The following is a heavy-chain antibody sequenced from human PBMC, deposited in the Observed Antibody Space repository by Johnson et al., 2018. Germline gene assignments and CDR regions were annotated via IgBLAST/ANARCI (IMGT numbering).Heavy chain of an antibody. CDR1: GFTFSSFA. J-gene: IGHJ6*04. Sequence: VQLQESGGGLVQPGGSLRLSCAASGFTFSSFAMYWVRQPPGRGLEYVSGISRNGITTDYANSVKGRVTISRDNSKDTIYLQMGSLRVEDMAGYYCAGEGWDVWGEGTTVTVSS. CDR2: ISRNGITT. V-gene: IGHV3-64*01. CDR3: AGEGWDV.